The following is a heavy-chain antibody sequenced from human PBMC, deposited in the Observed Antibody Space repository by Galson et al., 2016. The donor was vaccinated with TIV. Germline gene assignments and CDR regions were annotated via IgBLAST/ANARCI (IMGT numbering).Heavy chain of an antibody. D-gene: IGHD5-24*01. V-gene: IGHV6-1*01. Sequence: CAISGDSVSSNSAAWNWIRQSPSRGLEWLGRTYYRSEWNSDYAASVRSRIVIKADRSKNQFFLQLNSVTPEDTAVYFCARGRSGYNSTYYYYGMDVWGQGTTVSVSS. J-gene: IGHJ6*02. CDR1: GDSVSSNSAA. CDR2: TYYRSEWNS. CDR3: ARGRSGYNSTYYYYGMDV.